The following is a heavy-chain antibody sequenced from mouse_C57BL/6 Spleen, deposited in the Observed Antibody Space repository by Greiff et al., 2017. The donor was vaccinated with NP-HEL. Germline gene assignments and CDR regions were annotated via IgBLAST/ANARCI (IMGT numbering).Heavy chain of an antibody. CDR1: GFTFSDYG. J-gene: IGHJ4*01. Sequence: EVKLVESGGGLVKPGGSLKLSCAASGFTFSDYGMHWVRQAPEKGLEWVAYISSGSSTIYYADTVKGRFTISRDNAKNTLFLQMTSLRSEDTAMYYCARYYGSSYYYAMDYWGQGPSVTVSS. CDR2: ISSGSSTI. CDR3: ARYYGSSYYYAMDY. D-gene: IGHD1-1*01. V-gene: IGHV5-17*01.